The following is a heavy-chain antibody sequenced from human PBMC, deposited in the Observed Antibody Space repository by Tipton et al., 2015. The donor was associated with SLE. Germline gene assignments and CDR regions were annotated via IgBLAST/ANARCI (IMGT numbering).Heavy chain of an antibody. V-gene: IGHV4-59*11. CDR2: INYSGST. CDR1: GGSISSHY. CDR3: ARRRGSSWYEDYFDY. J-gene: IGHJ4*02. D-gene: IGHD6-13*01. Sequence: TLSLTCTVSGGSISSHYWSWIRRPPGKALEWIAYINYSGSTNYNPSLKSRVTMSVDTSKNQFSLRLSSVTAADTAVYYCARRRGSSWYEDYFDYWGQGTLVTVSS.